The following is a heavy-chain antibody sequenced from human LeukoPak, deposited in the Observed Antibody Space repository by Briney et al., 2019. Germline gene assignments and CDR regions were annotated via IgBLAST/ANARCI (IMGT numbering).Heavy chain of an antibody. CDR3: AKETVVVVAATPDAFDI. CDR1: GFTVSTNY. D-gene: IGHD2-15*01. V-gene: IGHV3-23*01. CDR2: ISGSGGST. Sequence: GGSLRLSCAASGFTVSTNYMSWVRQAPGKGLEWVSGISGSGGSTHYADSVKDRFTISRDNSKNTLYLQMNSLRAEDTAVYYCAKETVVVVAATPDAFDIWGQGTMVTVSS. J-gene: IGHJ3*02.